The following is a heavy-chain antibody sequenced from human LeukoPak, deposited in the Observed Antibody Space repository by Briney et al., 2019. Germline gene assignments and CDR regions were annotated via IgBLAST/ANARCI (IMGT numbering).Heavy chain of an antibody. V-gene: IGHV3-20*04. CDR1: GLSIEDYG. Sequence: GGSLRLSCTASGLSIEDYGMSWFRQVPGKGLEWVSGITWNGDSRDYVDSVKGRFTISRDNAKTSLYLQMNSLRAEDTAVYYCARHLSGVTGYTYGRGIDYWGQGSLVTVSS. CDR2: ITWNGDSR. J-gene: IGHJ4*02. D-gene: IGHD5-18*01. CDR3: ARHLSGVTGYTYGRGIDY.